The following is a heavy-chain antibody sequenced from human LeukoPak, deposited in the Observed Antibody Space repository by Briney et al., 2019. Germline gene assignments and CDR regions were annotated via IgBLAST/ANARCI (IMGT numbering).Heavy chain of an antibody. CDR3: AKPPLLETVSTMY. J-gene: IGHJ4*02. CDR1: GFTFSTYF. CDR2: ISSGSSYI. V-gene: IGHV3-21*01. Sequence: GGSLRLSCAASGFTFSTYFMIWVRQAPGKGLEWVSSISSGSSYIYYADSVKGRFTISRDNSKNNLYLQLNSLRAEDTAVYYCAKPPLLETVSTMYWGQGTLVTVSS. D-gene: IGHD5/OR15-5a*01.